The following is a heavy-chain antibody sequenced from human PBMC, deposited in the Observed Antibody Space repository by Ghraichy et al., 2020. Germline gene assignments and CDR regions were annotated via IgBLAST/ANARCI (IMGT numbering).Heavy chain of an antibody. Sequence: SETLSLTRAVYDGSFTGYYWSWIRQPPGKGLEWIGEINYSGSAAYNPSLKGRVTFSVDTPKNQFSLKVSSVTAADTAVYYCARVIVGPTGYFDSWGQGTLVPVSS. J-gene: IGHJ4*02. CDR2: INYSGSA. D-gene: IGHD1-26*01. CDR3: ARVIVGPTGYFDS. CDR1: DGSFTGYY. V-gene: IGHV4-34*01.